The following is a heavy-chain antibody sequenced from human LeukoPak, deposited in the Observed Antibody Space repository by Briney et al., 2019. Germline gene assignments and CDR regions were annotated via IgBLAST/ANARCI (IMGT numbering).Heavy chain of an antibody. D-gene: IGHD2-21*01. CDR1: GYTFTGYY. CDR3: ARDYGPYPGCSWFDP. CDR2: INCNGGGT. V-gene: IGHV1-2*06. J-gene: IGHJ5*02. Sequence: ASVKVSCKASGYTFTGYYIHWVRQAPGRGLEWMGRINCNGGGTSCAQKFQGRVTMTRDTSISTAYMELDRLTSDDTAVYYCARDYGPYPGCSWFDPWGQGTLVTVSS.